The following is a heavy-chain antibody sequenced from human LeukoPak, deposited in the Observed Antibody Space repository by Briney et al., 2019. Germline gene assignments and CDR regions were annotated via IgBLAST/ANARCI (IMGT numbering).Heavy chain of an antibody. D-gene: IGHD2-15*01. CDR3: ARESVVFRVVVAATVPGCFDY. CDR2: ISGSGSNT. CDR1: GFTFSSYA. V-gene: IGHV3-23*01. Sequence: PGGSLRLSCAASGFTFSSYAMSWVRQAPGKGLEWVSTISGSGSNTFYADSVKGRFTISRDNSKNTLYLQMNSLRAEDTAVYYCARESVVFRVVVAATVPGCFDYWGQGTLVTVSS. J-gene: IGHJ4*02.